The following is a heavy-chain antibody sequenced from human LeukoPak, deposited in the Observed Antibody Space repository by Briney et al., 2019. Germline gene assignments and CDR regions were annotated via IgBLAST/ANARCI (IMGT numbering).Heavy chain of an antibody. D-gene: IGHD3-22*01. V-gene: IGHV1-69*05. CDR3: AVGVITSFDP. CDR2: IIPMSGTV. Sequence: SVKVSCKASGGTFTSYTVSWVRQAPGQGLEWMGRIIPMSGTVKYAQKFQGRVTITTDESTSTAYMELSSLRSEDTAVYYCAVGVITSFDPWGQGTLVTVSS. CDR1: GGTFTSYT. J-gene: IGHJ5*02.